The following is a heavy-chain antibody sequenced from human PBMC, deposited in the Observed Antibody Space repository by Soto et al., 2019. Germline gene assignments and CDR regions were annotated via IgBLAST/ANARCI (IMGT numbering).Heavy chain of an antibody. V-gene: IGHV1-69*02. CDR3: VIGYCSRGSCLSFDY. D-gene: IGHD2-15*01. CDR2: IIPILGIA. CDR1: GGTFSSYT. J-gene: IGHJ4*01. Sequence: SVKVSCKASGGTFSSYTISWVRQAPGQGLEWMGRIIPILGIANYAQKFQGRVTITADKSTSTAYMELSSLRSEDTAVYYCVIGYCSRGSCLSFDYWGHGNLVNVS.